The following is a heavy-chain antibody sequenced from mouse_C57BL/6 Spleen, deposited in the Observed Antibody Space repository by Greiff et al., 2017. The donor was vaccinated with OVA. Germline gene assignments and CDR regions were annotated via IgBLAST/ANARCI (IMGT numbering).Heavy chain of an antibody. CDR1: GFTFSSYA. Sequence: EVQLVESGGGLVKPGGSLKLSCAASGFTFSSYAMSWVRQTPEKRLEWVATISDGGSYTYYPDNVKGRFTISRDNAKNNLYLQMSHLKSEDTAMYYCARDLGDWSYYFDYWGQGTTLTVSS. CDR2: ISDGGSYT. CDR3: ARDLGDWSYYFDY. J-gene: IGHJ2*01. D-gene: IGHD2-13*01. V-gene: IGHV5-4*01.